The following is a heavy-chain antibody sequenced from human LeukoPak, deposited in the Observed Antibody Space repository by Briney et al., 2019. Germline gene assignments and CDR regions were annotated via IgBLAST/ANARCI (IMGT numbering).Heavy chain of an antibody. CDR1: GDSINSLDL. D-gene: IGHD1-26*01. J-gene: IGHJ3*02. Sequence: SGTLSLTCTVSGDSINSLDLWSWVRQPPGKGLEWIGEMYLSGTTHSNPSVKSRVTISVDTSENQFSLKLSSVTAADTAVYYCARGGELLSFGVKYAFDIWGQGTMVTVSS. V-gene: IGHV4-4*02. CDR2: MYLSGTT. CDR3: ARGGELLSFGVKYAFDI.